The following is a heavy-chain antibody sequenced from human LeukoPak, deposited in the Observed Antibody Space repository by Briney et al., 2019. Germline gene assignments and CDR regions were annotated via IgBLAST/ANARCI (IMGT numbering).Heavy chain of an antibody. CDR2: IGPDGSGT. D-gene: IGHD2-8*02. V-gene: IGHV3-74*03. J-gene: IGHJ6*02. CDR1: GFSLSDYW. Sequence: GGSLRLSCAVSGFSLSDYWMHWDRQAPGKGLVCVSRIGPDGSGTTYADSVKGRFTISRDKSKNTVNLQMNSLRDEDAAVYYCTRVQAGRSGLMDVWGRGTTVTVSS. CDR3: TRVQAGRSGLMDV.